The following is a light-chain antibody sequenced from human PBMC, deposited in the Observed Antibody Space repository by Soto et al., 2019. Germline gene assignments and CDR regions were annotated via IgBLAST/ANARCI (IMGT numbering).Light chain of an antibody. Sequence: EVVMTQSPATLSVSPGERATLSCRASQSVNANLAWYQQKPGQAPRLLIHGASNRATGIPARFSGSVFGTEFILTIRCMQCVDFAVYHCQQYNTWLWTFGQGTKVEI. CDR2: GAS. J-gene: IGKJ1*01. CDR1: QSVNAN. CDR3: QQYNTWLWT. V-gene: IGKV3-15*01.